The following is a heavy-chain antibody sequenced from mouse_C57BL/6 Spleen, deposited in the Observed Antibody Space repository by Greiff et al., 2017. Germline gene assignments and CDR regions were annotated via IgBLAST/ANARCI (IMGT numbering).Heavy chain of an antibody. CDR3: TTGGNYWYFDV. V-gene: IGHV14-4*01. CDR1: GFNIKDDY. J-gene: IGHJ1*03. Sequence: EVQLQQSGAELVRPGASVKLSCTASGFNIKDDYMHWVKQRPEQGLAWIGWIEPENGDTEYASKFQGKATITADTSSNTAYLQLSSLTSEDTAVYYCTTGGNYWYFDVWGTGTTVTVSS. CDR2: IEPENGDT. D-gene: IGHD2-1*01.